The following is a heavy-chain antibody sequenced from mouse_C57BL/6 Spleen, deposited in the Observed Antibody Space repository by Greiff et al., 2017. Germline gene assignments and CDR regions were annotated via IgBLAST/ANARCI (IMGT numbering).Heavy chain of an antibody. J-gene: IGHJ4*01. CDR2: IHPSDSDT. D-gene: IGHD3-3*01. V-gene: IGHV1-74*01. Sequence: VQLQQPGAELVKPGASVKVSCKASGYTFTSYWMHWVKQRPGQGLEWIGRIHPSDSDTNYNQKFKGKATLTVDKSSSTAYMQRSSLTSEDSAVYCCAIWGRKDAMDCWGEGTSVTVSS. CDR3: AIWGRKDAMDC. CDR1: GYTFTSYW.